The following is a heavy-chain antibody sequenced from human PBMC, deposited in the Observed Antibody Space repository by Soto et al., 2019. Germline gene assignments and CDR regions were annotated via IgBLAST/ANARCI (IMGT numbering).Heavy chain of an antibody. J-gene: IGHJ5*01. CDR2: IYNIMST. CDR1: GGPVRSDFYY. V-gene: IGHV4-61*01. Sequence: SETLSLTCTVSGGPVRSDFYYWIWIRQPPGKGLEWIGYIYNIMSTNYNPSLRSRVTMSLDTSNNQFSLKLTSVTAADTAVYYCARERRAGNWFDSWGQGTLVTVSS. CDR3: ARERRAGNWFDS. D-gene: IGHD3-10*01.